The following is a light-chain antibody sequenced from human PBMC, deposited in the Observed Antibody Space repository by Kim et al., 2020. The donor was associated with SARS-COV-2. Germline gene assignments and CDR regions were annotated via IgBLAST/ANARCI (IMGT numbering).Light chain of an antibody. CDR3: QHYIRFPYT. CDR2: LAS. CDR1: ESISNW. Sequence: AAVGDRVTITCRASESISNWLAWYQQKPGKAPNLLIYLASTLESGVPSRFSGSGSGTEFTLTITSLQPDDFATYYCQHYIRFPYTFGQGTKLEI. J-gene: IGKJ2*01. V-gene: IGKV1-5*03.